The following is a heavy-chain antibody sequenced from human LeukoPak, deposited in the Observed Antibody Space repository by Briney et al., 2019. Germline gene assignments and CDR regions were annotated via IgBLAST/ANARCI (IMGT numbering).Heavy chain of an antibody. D-gene: IGHD3-3*01. Sequence: GGSLRLSCAGSGFTFNNQAMTWVRQAPGKGLEWVSSISDDGVRTYTADSLRGRFTISRDNSENTVYLQMNSLRVEDTAVYYCAKHLRDVLRFVEWPSENRKYDYNYSNAWGSGTTATVSS. CDR3: AKHLRDVLRFVEWPSENRKYDYNYSNA. V-gene: IGHV3-23*01. CDR1: GFTFNNQA. CDR2: ISDDGVRT. J-gene: IGHJ6*03.